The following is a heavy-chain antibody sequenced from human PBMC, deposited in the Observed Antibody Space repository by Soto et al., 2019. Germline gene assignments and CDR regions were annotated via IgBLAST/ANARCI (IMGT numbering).Heavy chain of an antibody. CDR2: IYYSGST. D-gene: IGHD5-12*01. CDR3: ARLSGIVATTNFDY. Sequence: SETLSLTCTVSGGSISSYYWSWIRQPPGKGLEWIGYIYYSGSTNYNPSLKSRATISVDTSKNQFSLKLSSVTAADTAVYYCARLSGIVATTNFDYWGQGTLVTSPQ. V-gene: IGHV4-59*08. J-gene: IGHJ4*02. CDR1: GGSISSYY.